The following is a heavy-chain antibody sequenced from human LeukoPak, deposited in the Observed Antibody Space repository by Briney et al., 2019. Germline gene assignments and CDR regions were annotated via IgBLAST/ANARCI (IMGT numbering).Heavy chain of an antibody. CDR1: GGSIRSYY. CDR3: AGSSAWYARSF. D-gene: IGHD6-19*01. Sequence: SETLSLTCTVSGGSIRSYYRSWIRQPPGKGLEWIGYIHYSGSTQYNPSLKSRVTLSVDTSKNQFSLRLNSVTAADTAVYYCAGSSAWYARSFWGQGTLVTVSS. V-gene: IGHV4-59*01. CDR2: IHYSGST. J-gene: IGHJ4*02.